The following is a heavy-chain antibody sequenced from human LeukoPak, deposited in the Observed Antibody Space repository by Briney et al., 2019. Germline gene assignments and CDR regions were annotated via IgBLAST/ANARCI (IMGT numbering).Heavy chain of an antibody. CDR3: ARGGIAAASDY. J-gene: IGHJ4*02. D-gene: IGHD6-13*01. V-gene: IGHV4-61*02. CDR2: IYTSGST. Sequence: PSETLSLTCTVSGGSISSGSYYCSWIRQPAGKGLEWIGRIYTSGSTNYNPSLKSRVTISVDTSKNQFSLKLSSVTAADTAVYYCARGGIAAASDYWGQGTLVTVSS. CDR1: GGSISSGSYY.